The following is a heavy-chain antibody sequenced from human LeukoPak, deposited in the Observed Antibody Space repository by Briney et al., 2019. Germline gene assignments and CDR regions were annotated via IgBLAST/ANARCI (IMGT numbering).Heavy chain of an antibody. CDR2: IYTSGNT. J-gene: IGHJ3*02. CDR1: GGSISTGSYC. CDR3: ANTMVSDAFDI. V-gene: IGHV4-61*09. D-gene: IGHD4/OR15-4a*01. Sequence: SETLSLTCTVSGGSISTGSYCWSWIRQPAGKGLEWIGHIYTSGNTNYNPSLKSRVIISVDTSKKQFSLKVRSVTAADTAVYYCANTMVSDAFDIWGQGTMVTVSS.